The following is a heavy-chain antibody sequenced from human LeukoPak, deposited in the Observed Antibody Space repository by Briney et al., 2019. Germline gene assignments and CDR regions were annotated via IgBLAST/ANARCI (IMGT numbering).Heavy chain of an antibody. CDR2: ISWNSGSI. D-gene: IGHD3-10*02. CDR1: GFTFDDYA. V-gene: IGHV3-9*01. Sequence: GGSLRLSCAASGFTFDDYAMHWVRQAPGKGLEWVSGISWNSGSIGYSDSVKGRFTISRDNAKNSLYLQMNSLRAEDTAVYYCAELGITMIGGVWGKGTTVTISS. J-gene: IGHJ6*04. CDR3: AELGITMIGGV.